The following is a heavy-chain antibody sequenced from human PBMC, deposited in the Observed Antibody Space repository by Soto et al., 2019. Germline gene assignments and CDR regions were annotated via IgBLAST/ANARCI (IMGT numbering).Heavy chain of an antibody. CDR1: GFTFSSYA. V-gene: IGHV3-30-3*01. Sequence: QVQLVESGGGVVQPGRSLRLSCAASGFTFSSYAMHWVRQAPGKGLEWVAVISYDGNNKYYADSVKGRFTISRDNSKNTLYLQMNSLRAEDTAVYYGAREETPPGIWYYSDGMDVWGQGTTVTFSS. CDR2: ISYDGNNK. CDR3: AREETPPGIWYYSDGMDV. D-gene: IGHD1-20*01. J-gene: IGHJ6*02.